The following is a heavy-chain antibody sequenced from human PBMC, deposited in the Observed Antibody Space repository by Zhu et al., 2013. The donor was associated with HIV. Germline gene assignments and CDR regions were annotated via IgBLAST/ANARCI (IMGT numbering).Heavy chain of an antibody. Sequence: EVLVVRSGAEVRKPGATVKISCKVSGATLTDFFIHWVQQAPGRGLEWVGLIDPEEGEAVYAQRFQGRVTITADTSRDIVYMELTSLRSEDTAIFYXATVPXSGATYTLDIWGQGTMVTVSS. D-gene: IGHD1-26*01. CDR3: ATVPXSGATYTLDI. CDR2: IDPEEGEA. J-gene: IGHJ3*02. V-gene: IGHV1-69-2*01. CDR1: GATLTDFF.